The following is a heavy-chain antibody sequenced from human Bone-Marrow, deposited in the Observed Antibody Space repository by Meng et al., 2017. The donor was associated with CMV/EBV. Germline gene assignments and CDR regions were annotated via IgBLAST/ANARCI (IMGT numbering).Heavy chain of an antibody. CDR3: ARDLVCGGDCFYFES. CDR1: GDTSTYYS. Sequence: SVKVSCKASGDTSTYYSINWVRQAPGQGLEWLGGITPIFGTPTYAQRFQGRVTITTDESTTTDYMELSSLTSDDTAMYYCARDLVCGGDCFYFESWGQGTLVTVSS. J-gene: IGHJ4*02. CDR2: ITPIFGTP. D-gene: IGHD2-21*01. V-gene: IGHV1-69*05.